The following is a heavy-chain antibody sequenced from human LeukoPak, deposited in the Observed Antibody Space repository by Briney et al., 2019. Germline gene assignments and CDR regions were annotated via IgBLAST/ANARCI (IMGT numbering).Heavy chain of an antibody. D-gene: IGHD6-13*01. CDR1: GFSFANSV. CDR3: AIREPIGY. J-gene: IGHJ4*02. V-gene: IGHV3-23*01. CDR2: ISGSGDRT. Sequence: GGSLRLSWPASGFSFANSVISWIRQAPGKGPEWVSAISGSGDRTDYADSVRGRFTISRDNSKSTLYLQMNSLRVEDTAIYYCAIREPIGYWGQGSLVTVSP.